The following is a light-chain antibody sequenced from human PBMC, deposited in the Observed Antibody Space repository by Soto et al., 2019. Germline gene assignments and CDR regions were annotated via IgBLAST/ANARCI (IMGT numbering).Light chain of an antibody. Sequence: EIVMTQSPATLTVSPGESATLYCRASQSVSTHLAWYQQRPGQAPRLLMFRASIRATGFPARFSGSGSGTEFNITISSLQSEDSAIYYCQQYNNWPRATFGGGTKVDI. V-gene: IGKV3-15*01. CDR3: QQYNNWPRAT. CDR1: QSVSTH. CDR2: RAS. J-gene: IGKJ4*01.